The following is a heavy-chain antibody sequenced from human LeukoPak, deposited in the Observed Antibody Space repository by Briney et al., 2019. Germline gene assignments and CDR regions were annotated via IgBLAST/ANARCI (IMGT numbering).Heavy chain of an antibody. J-gene: IGHJ5*02. V-gene: IGHV1-69*13. CDR2: IIPIFGTA. CDR1: GGTFSSYA. D-gene: IGHD4-23*01. Sequence: GASVKVSCKASGGTFSSYAISWVRQAPGQGLEWMGGIIPIFGTANYAQKFQGRVTITADESTSTAYMELSSLRSEDTAVYYCARGAEDDYGGVWFDPWGQGTLVTVSS. CDR3: ARGAEDDYGGVWFDP.